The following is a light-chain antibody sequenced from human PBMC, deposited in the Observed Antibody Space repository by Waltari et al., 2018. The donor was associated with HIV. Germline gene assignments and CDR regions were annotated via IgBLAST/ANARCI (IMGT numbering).Light chain of an antibody. CDR3: QQYNDWPFT. Sequence: EIVMTQSPVTLSVSPGERATLSCRASQSVNSNLVWYQQKPGQAPRLHMYGPLSRAPGVPARFSGSGSGTEFTLTIDSLQSEDSAVYFCQQYNDWPFTFGQGTKLEIK. J-gene: IGKJ2*01. CDR1: QSVNSN. V-gene: IGKV3-15*01. CDR2: GPL.